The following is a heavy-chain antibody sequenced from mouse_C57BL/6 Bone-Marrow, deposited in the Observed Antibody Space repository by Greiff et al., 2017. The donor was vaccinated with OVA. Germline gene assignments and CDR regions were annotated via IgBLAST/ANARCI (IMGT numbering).Heavy chain of an antibody. CDR3: ARDYTWFAY. Sequence: EVQLKESGPGLVKPSQSLSLTCSVTGYSITSGYYWNWIRQFPGNKLEWMGYISYDGSNNYNPSLKNRISITRDTSKNQFFLKLNSVTTEDTATYYCARDYTWFAYWGQGTLVTVSA. V-gene: IGHV3-6*01. CDR2: ISYDGSN. J-gene: IGHJ3*01. CDR1: GYSITSGYY.